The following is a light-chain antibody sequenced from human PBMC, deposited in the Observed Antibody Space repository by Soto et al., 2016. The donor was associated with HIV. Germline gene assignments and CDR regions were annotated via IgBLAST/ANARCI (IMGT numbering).Light chain of an antibody. V-gene: IGKV1-5*03. Sequence: DIRMTQSPSTLSASVGDRVTITCRASQNIRNWLAWYQQKPGRAPKLLIFKASTLKSGVPSRFSGSGSGTEFTLTINSLQPDDFATYFCLQDYDRPYTFGQGTKLEIK. CDR2: KAS. CDR3: LQDYDRPYT. CDR1: QNIRNW. J-gene: IGKJ2*01.